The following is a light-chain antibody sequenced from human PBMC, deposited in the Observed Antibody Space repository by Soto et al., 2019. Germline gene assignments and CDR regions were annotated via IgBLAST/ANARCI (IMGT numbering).Light chain of an antibody. J-gene: IGLJ3*02. CDR2: EGS. CDR1: SSDVGSYNL. V-gene: IGLV2-23*01. CDR3: CSYAGSSTLWV. Sequence: SVLTQPASVSGSPGQSITISCTVASSDVGSYNLVSWYQQHPGQAPKLVISEGSKRPSGVSNRFSGSKSGNTASLTISGLQAEDEADYYCCSYAGSSTLWVFGGGTKVTVL.